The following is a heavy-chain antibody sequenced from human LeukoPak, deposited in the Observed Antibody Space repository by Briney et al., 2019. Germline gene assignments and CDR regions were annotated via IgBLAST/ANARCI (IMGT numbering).Heavy chain of an antibody. Sequence: PSETLSLTCAVYGGSLSGYYWSWIRQPPGKGLEWIGEINHSGSTNYNPSLKSRVTISVDTSKNQFSLKLSSVTAADTAVYYCARGQVVVASTSNYYYYYGMDVWGQGTTVTVSS. V-gene: IGHV4-34*01. CDR1: GGSLSGYY. CDR3: ARGQVVVASTSNYYYYYGMDV. CDR2: INHSGST. D-gene: IGHD2-15*01. J-gene: IGHJ6*02.